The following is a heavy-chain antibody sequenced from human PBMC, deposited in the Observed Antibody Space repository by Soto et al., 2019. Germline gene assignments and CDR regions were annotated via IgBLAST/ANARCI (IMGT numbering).Heavy chain of an antibody. V-gene: IGHV3-23*01. CDR3: ARVSPPPDY. CDR2: ISGSGGNT. J-gene: IGHJ4*02. CDR1: GFSFSSYA. Sequence: HPGGSLRLSCAASGFSFSSYAMTWVRQAPGKGLECVSGISGSGGNTFYADSVKGRFTVSRDNSKNSLYLQMNSLRAEDTAVYYCARVSPPPDYWGQATLVTV.